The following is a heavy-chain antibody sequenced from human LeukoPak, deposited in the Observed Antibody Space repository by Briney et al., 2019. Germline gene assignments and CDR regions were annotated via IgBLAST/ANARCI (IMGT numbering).Heavy chain of an antibody. V-gene: IGHV1-2*02. CDR1: GYTFTDYN. Sequence: ASVKVSCKASGYTFTDYNMHWVRQAPGQGLEWMGWINPNSGGTNYAQKFQGRVTMTRDTSISTAYMELSRLRSDDTAVYYCARASYYYDSSGYPGYYFDYWGRGTLVTVSS. CDR2: INPNSGGT. CDR3: ARASYYYDSSGYPGYYFDY. D-gene: IGHD3-22*01. J-gene: IGHJ4*02.